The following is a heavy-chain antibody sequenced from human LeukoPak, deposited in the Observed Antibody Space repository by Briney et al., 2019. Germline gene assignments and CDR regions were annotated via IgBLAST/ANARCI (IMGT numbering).Heavy chain of an antibody. CDR1: GFTVSSNY. Sequence: GGSLRLSCAASGFTVSSNYMTWVRQAPGKGLEWVSVIYLGGSTYYADSVKGRFTISRHNSKNTLFLQMNSLRDEDTAMYYCARGVRGAYFDYWGQGTLVTVSS. V-gene: IGHV3-53*04. J-gene: IGHJ4*02. CDR3: ARGVRGAYFDY. CDR2: IYLGGST. D-gene: IGHD3-10*01.